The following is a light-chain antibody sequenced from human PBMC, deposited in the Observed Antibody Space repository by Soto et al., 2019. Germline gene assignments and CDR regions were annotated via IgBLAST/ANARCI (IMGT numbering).Light chain of an antibody. Sequence: DIQMTQSPSSLSTSVGDRVTITCRASQGISNFLAWYQQKPGKVPKLLISAASTLQSGVPSRFSGSGSGTDFTLTITSLRPEDVATYYCQKYSSVITFGQGTRLEMK. CDR2: AAS. CDR3: QKYSSVIT. V-gene: IGKV1-27*01. J-gene: IGKJ5*01. CDR1: QGISNF.